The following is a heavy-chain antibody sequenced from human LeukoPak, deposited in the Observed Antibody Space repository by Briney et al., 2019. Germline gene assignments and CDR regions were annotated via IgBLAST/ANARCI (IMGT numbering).Heavy chain of an antibody. CDR2: ISSSGGTA. V-gene: IGHV3-23*01. Sequence: AGGSLRLSCAASGFSFSTYEMSWARQAPGKGLEFISSISSSGGTANYADSVKGRFTISRDNSKSTLSLQMNSLRVDDTAVYYCAQGGAFDVWGHGTMVTVSS. J-gene: IGHJ3*01. CDR1: GFSFSTYE. CDR3: AQGGAFDV.